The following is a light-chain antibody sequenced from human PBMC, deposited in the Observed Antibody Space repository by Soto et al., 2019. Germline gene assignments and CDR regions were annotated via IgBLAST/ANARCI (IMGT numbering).Light chain of an antibody. V-gene: IGKV1-5*01. CDR1: QSINKW. Sequence: DIHEALSPSPLSAFVGDRVTITYRPSQSINKWLAWYQQKPGKAPKILIYDASSLESGVPSRFSGSGSGTEFTLTISSLQPDDFATYYCQHYNSYSEAFGQGTKVDI. CDR2: DAS. CDR3: QHYNSYSEA. J-gene: IGKJ1*01.